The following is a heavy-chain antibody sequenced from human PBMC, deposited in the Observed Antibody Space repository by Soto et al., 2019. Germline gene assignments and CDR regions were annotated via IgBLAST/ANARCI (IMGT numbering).Heavy chain of an antibody. CDR3: ARDQPRGASSGYYYELDY. CDR1: GGTFSSYA. V-gene: IGHV1-69*01. D-gene: IGHD3-22*01. J-gene: IGHJ4*02. Sequence: QVQLVQSGAEVKKPGSSVKVSCKASGGTFSSYAISWVRQAPGQGLEWMGGIIPIFGTANYAQKFQGRVTITADESTSTAYMELSSLRSEDTAVYYCARDQPRGASSGYYYELDYWGQGTLVTVSS. CDR2: IIPIFGTA.